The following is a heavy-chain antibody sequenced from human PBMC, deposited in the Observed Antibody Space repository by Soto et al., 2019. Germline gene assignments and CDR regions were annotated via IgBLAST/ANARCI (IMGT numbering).Heavy chain of an antibody. Sequence: SVKVSCKASGGTFISYAIRWVRQAPGQGLEWMGGIIPIFGTANYAQKFQGRVTITADKSTSTAYRELSSLRSEDTAVYYCARSESSGWDFDYWGQGTLVTVSS. CDR3: ARSESSGWDFDY. V-gene: IGHV1-69*06. J-gene: IGHJ4*02. D-gene: IGHD6-19*01. CDR1: GGTFISYA. CDR2: IIPIFGTA.